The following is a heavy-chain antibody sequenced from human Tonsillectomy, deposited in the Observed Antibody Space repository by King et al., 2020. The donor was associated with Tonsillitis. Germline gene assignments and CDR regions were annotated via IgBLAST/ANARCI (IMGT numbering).Heavy chain of an antibody. CDR1: GFSFSLYA. V-gene: IGHV3-33*05. J-gene: IGHJ4*02. CDR3: ARGGFKGLFGDQTPAFDS. CDR2: ISYDGSKQ. D-gene: IGHD3-10*02. Sequence: VQLVESGGGVVQPGTSLRLSCAASGFSFSLYAIHWFRQTPGKGLEWLTVISYDGSKQYYTDSVKGRFTVSRDNSKNTVYLQINSLRAEDTAIYYCARGGFKGLFGDQTPAFDSWGQGLLVTVSS.